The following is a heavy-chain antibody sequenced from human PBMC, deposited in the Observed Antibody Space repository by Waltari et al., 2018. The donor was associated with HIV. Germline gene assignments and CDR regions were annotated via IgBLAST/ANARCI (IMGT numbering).Heavy chain of an antibody. V-gene: IGHV3-33*01. CDR3: AREGYCSSTSCYKDGAFDI. J-gene: IGHJ3*02. CDR2: IWYDGSNK. D-gene: IGHD2-2*02. CDR1: GFTFSSYG. Sequence: QVQLVESGGGVVQPGRSLRLSCAASGFTFSSYGLHWVRQAPGQGREWVAVIWYDGSNKYYADSVKGRFTISRDNSKNTLYLQMNSLRAEDTAVYYCAREGYCSSTSCYKDGAFDIWGQGTMVTVSS.